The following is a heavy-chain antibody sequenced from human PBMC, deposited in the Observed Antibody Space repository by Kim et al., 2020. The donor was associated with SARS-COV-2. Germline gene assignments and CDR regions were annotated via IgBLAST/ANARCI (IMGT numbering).Heavy chain of an antibody. J-gene: IGHJ4*02. V-gene: IGHV1-8*01. CDR3: ARVSYSSSWYGAASTQTGDY. D-gene: IGHD6-13*01. CDR1: GYTFTSYD. Sequence: ASVKVSCKASGYTFTSYDINWVRQATGQGLEWMGWMNPNSGNTGYAQKFQGRVTMTRNTSISTAYMELSSLRSEDTAVYYCARVSYSSSWYGAASTQTGDYWGQGTLVTVSS. CDR2: MNPNSGNT.